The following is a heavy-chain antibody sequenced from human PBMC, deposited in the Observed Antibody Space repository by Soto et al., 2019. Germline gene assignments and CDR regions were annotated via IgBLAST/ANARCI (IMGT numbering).Heavy chain of an antibody. J-gene: IGHJ1*01. CDR2: ISGTGGVT. CDR1: GFTFSSYA. V-gene: IGHV3-23*01. Sequence: EVQLLESGGGLVQPGESLKISCAVSGFTFSSYAMSWVRQAPGKGLEWVSGISGTGGVTNYAESVKGRFSISRDNPKNTLTLEIKSLRAEATALYYCAKNVHYATVTGMEYFDHWGQGPLVTVS. CDR3: AKNVHYATVTGMEYFDH. D-gene: IGHD3-9*01.